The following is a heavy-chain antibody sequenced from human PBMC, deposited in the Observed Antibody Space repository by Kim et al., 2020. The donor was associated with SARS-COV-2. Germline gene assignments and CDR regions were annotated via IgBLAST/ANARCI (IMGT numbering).Heavy chain of an antibody. CDR2: IDPSDYFT. CDR1: GYIFSNEW. J-gene: IGHJ4*02. CDR3: ARLYGRTLADY. D-gene: IGHD1-26*01. V-gene: IGHV5-10-1*01. Sequence: GESLKISCQGSGYIFSNEWISWVRQVPGKALEWMGKIDPSDYFTSYNPSFEGHVSISADKYTATAYLQWASLKASDSGMYYCARLYGRTLADYWGQGTLVKVS.